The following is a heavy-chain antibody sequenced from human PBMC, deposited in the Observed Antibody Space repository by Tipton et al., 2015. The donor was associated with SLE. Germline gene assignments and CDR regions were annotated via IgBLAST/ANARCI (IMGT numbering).Heavy chain of an antibody. CDR1: GGSISGSSYY. V-gene: IGHV4-39*01. Sequence: TLSLTCTVSGGSISGSSYYWGWIRQPPGKGLEWIGSIYYSGSTYYNPSLKSRVTISVDTSKNQFSLKLSSVTAADTAVYYCARKLKAYYFDYWGQGTLVTVSS. CDR3: ARKLKAYYFDY. CDR2: IYYSGST. J-gene: IGHJ4*02.